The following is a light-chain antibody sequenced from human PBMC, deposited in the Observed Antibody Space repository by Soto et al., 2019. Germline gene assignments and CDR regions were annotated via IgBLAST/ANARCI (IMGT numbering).Light chain of an antibody. J-gene: IGLJ1*01. CDR2: EVS. CDR1: RSDIGSYNY. V-gene: IGLV2-14*01. CDR3: ISSTGSSTPYV. Sequence: QSVLTQPASVSGSPGQSITISCSGTRSDIGSYNYVAWYQQFPGKTPKILIYEVSNRPSGVSSRFSGSKSGNTASLTISGHQAEDEDYYYCISSTGSSTPYVFGSGTKLTVL.